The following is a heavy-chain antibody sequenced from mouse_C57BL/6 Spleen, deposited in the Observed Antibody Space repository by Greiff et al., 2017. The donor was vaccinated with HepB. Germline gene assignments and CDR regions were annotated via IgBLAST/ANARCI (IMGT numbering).Heavy chain of an antibody. CDR2: INPGSGGT. CDR1: GYAFTNYL. Sequence: QVQLQQSGAELVRPGTSVKVSCKASGYAFTNYLIEWVKQRPGQGLEWIGVINPGSGGTNYNEKFKGKATLTADKSSSTAYMQLSSLTSEDSAVYFCARENYGSSLDYWGQGTTRTVSS. D-gene: IGHD1-1*01. V-gene: IGHV1-54*01. J-gene: IGHJ2*01. CDR3: ARENYGSSLDY.